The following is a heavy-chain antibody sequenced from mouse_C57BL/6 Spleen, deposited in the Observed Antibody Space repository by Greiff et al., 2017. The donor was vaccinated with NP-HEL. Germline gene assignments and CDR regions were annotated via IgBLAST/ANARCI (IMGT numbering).Heavy chain of an antibody. D-gene: IGHD4-1*01. V-gene: IGHV6-6*01. CDR2: IRNKANNHAT. CDR3: TRDWDSYWYFDV. Sequence: EVKLVESGGGLVQPGGSMKLSCAASGFTFSDAWMDWVRQSPEKGLEWVAEIRNKANNHATYYAESVKGRFTISRDDSKSSVYLQMNSLRAEDTGIYYCTRDWDSYWYFDVWGTGTTVTVSS. CDR1: GFTFSDAW. J-gene: IGHJ1*03.